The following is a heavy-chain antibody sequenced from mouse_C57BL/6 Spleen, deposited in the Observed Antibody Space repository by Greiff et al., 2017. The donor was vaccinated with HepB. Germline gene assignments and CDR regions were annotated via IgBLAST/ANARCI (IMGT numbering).Heavy chain of an antibody. J-gene: IGHJ2*01. CDR2: INPSSGYT. Sequence: QVQLQQSGAELVKPGASVKLSCTASGFTFTSYWMHWVNQRPGQGLEWIGYINPSSGYTKYNQKFKDKATLTADESSSTAYMQLSSLTYEDSAVYYCARTREGTAHAPYFDYWGQGTTLTVSS. V-gene: IGHV1-7*01. CDR3: ARTREGTAHAPYFDY. CDR1: GFTFTSYW. D-gene: IGHD3-2*02.